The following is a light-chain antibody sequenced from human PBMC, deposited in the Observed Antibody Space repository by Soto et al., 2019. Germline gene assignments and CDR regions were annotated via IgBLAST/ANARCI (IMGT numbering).Light chain of an antibody. CDR2: LAS. CDR1: QNVTNNY. CDR3: QQYGSSPWT. V-gene: IGKV3-20*01. J-gene: IGKJ1*01. Sequence: EIVLTQSPGTLSLSPGERATLSCRASQNVTNNYLAWYQQKAGQAPRLLIYLASNRAAGTPDRFSGSGSGADFTLTINRLEPEDFAVYFCQQYGSSPWTFGQGTKVDIK.